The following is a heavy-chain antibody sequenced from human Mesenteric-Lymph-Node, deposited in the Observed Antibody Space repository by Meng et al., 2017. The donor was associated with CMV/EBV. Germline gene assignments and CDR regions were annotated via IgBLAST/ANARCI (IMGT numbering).Heavy chain of an antibody. D-gene: IGHD2-2*01. V-gene: IGHV3-9*01. J-gene: IGHJ3*02. CDR3: AKGGYQLTSAFDI. CDR1: GFTFDDYA. CDR2: ISWNSGSI. Sequence: GGSLRLSCAASGFTFDDYAMHWVRQAPGKGLEWVSGISWNSGSIGYADSVKGRFTISRDNAKNSLYLQMNSLRAEDTALYYCAKGGYQLTSAFDIWGQGTMVTVSS.